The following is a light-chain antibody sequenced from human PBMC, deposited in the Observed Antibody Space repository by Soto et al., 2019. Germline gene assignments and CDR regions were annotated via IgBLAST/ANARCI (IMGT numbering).Light chain of an antibody. V-gene: IGKV3-20*01. Sequence: EMVLTQSPDTLSLSPGERATVSCRASQSVRSSYLAWYQQTPGQAPRLLIYGTSNRATGIPDRFSGSASGPDFNLPISRLEPEDFAGYYCQEYGNSRCTFGQGTKEEIK. CDR1: QSVRSSY. CDR2: GTS. CDR3: QEYGNSRCT. J-gene: IGKJ1*01.